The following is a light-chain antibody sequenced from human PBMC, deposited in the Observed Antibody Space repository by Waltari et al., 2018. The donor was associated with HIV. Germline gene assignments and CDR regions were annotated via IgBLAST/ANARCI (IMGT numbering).Light chain of an antibody. Sequence: QSVLTQPPSVSGTPGQRVTISCSGSSSNIHWYQQLPGTAPKLLIYRNNQRPSGFPDRFSGSKSGTSASLAISGLRSEDEADYRCAAWGDSLSGPVVFGGGTKLTVL. V-gene: IGLV1-47*01. CDR2: RNN. CDR1: SSNI. J-gene: IGLJ2*01. CDR3: AAWGDSLSGPVV.